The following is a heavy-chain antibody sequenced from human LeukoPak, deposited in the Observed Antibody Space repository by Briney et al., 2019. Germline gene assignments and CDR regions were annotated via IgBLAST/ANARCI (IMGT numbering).Heavy chain of an antibody. CDR1: GYSISSGYY. D-gene: IGHD3-10*01. CDR3: ARAYYYGSGLQQGGLYYMDV. J-gene: IGHJ6*03. CDR2: IYHSGST. Sequence: SETLSLTCTVSGYSISSGYYWGWIRQPPGKGLEWIGSIYHSGSTYYNPSLKSRVTISVDTSKNQFSLKLSSVTAADTAVYYCARAYYYGSGLQQGGLYYMDVWGKGTTVTVSS. V-gene: IGHV4-38-2*02.